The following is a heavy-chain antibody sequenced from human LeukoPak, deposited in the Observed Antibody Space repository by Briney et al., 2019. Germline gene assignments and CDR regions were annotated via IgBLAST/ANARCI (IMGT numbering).Heavy chain of an antibody. D-gene: IGHD1-14*01. J-gene: IGHJ4*02. CDR1: GFTFSSYA. CDR3: ARGTLNIPGEQGAFDY. CDR2: ISGSGGST. Sequence: GGSLRLSCAASGFTFSSYAMSWVRQAPGKGLEWVSAISGSGGSTYYADSVKGRFTISRDNAKKSVNLQMNSLRAEDTAVYYCARGTLNIPGEQGAFDYWGQGTLVTVSS. V-gene: IGHV3-23*01.